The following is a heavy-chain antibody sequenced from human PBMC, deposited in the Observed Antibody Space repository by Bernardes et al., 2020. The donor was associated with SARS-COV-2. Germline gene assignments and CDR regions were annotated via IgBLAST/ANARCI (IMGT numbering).Heavy chain of an antibody. J-gene: IGHJ5*02. Sequence: GWSLILSCAASRFTFSNYWMSWVRQAPGKGLEWVANIKQDGTEKYYVDSVKGRFTISRDNAKNSLYLQMTSLRAEDTAVYFGARDQAVNWFDPWGQGTLVTVSS. CDR3: ARDQAVNWFDP. D-gene: IGHD6-19*01. V-gene: IGHV3-7*01. CDR2: IKQDGTEK. CDR1: RFTFSNYW.